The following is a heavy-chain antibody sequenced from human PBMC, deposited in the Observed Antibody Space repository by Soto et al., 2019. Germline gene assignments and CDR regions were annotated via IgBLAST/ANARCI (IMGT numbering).Heavy chain of an antibody. Sequence: ASVQVSCKTSGYTFTNSGLSCVRQAPGQGLERMWWISAYCGNTSYPQNFQGRVTMTTETSRRTAYLVLRSLRSDDTVVDYCARGGTPIDYWG. J-gene: IGHJ4*01. CDR2: ISAYCGNT. V-gene: IGHV1-18*01. D-gene: IGHD3-16*01. CDR1: GYTFTNSG. CDR3: ARGGTPIDY.